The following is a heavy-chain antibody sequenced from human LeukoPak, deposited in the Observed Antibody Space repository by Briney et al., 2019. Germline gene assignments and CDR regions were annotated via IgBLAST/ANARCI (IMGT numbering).Heavy chain of an antibody. CDR2: ISWDGGST. CDR3: AKDHHPPGIAVAAPGDY. CDR1: GFTFDDYA. Sequence: VGSLRLSCAASGFTFDDYAMHWVRQAPGKGLEWVSLISWDGGSTYYADSVKGRFTISRDNSKNSLYLQMNSLRAEDTALYYCAKDHHPPGIAVAAPGDYWGQGTLVTVSS. V-gene: IGHV3-43D*03. D-gene: IGHD6-19*01. J-gene: IGHJ4*02.